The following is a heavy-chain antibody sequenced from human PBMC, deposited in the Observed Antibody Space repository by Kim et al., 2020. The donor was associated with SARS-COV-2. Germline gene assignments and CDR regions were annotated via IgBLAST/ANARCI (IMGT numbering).Heavy chain of an antibody. V-gene: IGHV3-11*04. D-gene: IGHD3-10*01. Sequence: VKGRITISREHVKISLYLQMNSLKAEDTAVYYCARQDYYGSGSYFPPFDYWGQGTLVTVSS. J-gene: IGHJ4*02. CDR3: ARQDYYGSGSYFPPFDY.